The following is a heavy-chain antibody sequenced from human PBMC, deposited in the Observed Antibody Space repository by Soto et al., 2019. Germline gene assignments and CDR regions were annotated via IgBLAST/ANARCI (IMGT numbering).Heavy chain of an antibody. Sequence: GGTLRLSGYDSGISFSNYDMSWIRQAPGKGLEWVSTISAGGGRTYYADSVKGRFTFSRDNSKNTFSLLMTSLRAEDTAVYYCAKQLHYGDFGDCWGKGPLVTVSS. CDR1: GISFSNYD. CDR3: AKQLHYGDFGDC. J-gene: IGHJ4*02. V-gene: IGHV3-23*01. CDR2: ISAGGGRT. D-gene: IGHD4-17*01.